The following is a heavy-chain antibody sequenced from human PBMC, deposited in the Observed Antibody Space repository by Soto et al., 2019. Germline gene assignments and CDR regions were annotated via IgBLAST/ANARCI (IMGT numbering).Heavy chain of an antibody. V-gene: IGHV4-30-4*01. CDR2: IYYSGRT. CDR3: ARDRSNSPDYFDY. D-gene: IGHD6-6*01. CDR1: GGSINIDAYY. J-gene: IGHJ4*02. Sequence: TLSLAFSVSGGSINIDAYYWVCIRQPPGKGLEWIGHIYYSGRTYYAPSLESRLTISLDMPKNQFSLRLSSVNASDTAVYYCARDRSNSPDYFDYWGQGALVTVSS.